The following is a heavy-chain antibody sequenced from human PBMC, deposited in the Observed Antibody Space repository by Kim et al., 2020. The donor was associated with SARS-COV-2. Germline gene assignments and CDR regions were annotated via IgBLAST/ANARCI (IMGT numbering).Heavy chain of an antibody. CDR1: GGSISSYY. V-gene: IGHV4-59*01. Sequence: SETLSLTCTVSGGSISSYYWSWIRQPPGKGLEWIGYIYYSGSTNYNPSLKSRVTISVDTSKNQFSLKLSSVTAADTAVYYCARESLGSSGWYSYVDDAFDIWGQGTMVTVSS. J-gene: IGHJ3*02. CDR2: IYYSGST. D-gene: IGHD6-19*01. CDR3: ARESLGSSGWYSYVDDAFDI.